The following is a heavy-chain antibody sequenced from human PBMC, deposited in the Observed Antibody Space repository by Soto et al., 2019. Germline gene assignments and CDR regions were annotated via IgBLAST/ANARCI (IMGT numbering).Heavy chain of an antibody. CDR1: GFTVSSNY. CDR2: IYSGGST. Sequence: GGSLRLSCAASGFTVSSNYMSWVRQAPGKGLEWVSVIYSGGSTYYADSVKGRFTISRDNSKNTLYLQMNSLRVEDTAVYYCARRYKFSDAFDIWGQGTMVTVSS. V-gene: IGHV3-66*02. D-gene: IGHD1-20*01. J-gene: IGHJ3*02. CDR3: ARRYKFSDAFDI.